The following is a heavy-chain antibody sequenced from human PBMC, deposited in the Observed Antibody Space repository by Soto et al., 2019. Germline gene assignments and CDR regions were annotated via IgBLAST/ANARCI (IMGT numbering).Heavy chain of an antibody. D-gene: IGHD2-2*01. Sequence: GGSLRLSCAASGFTFSSYAMSWVRQAPGKGLEWVSAISGSGGSTYYADSVKGRFTISRDNSKNTLYLQMNSLRAEDTAVYYCANVLGYCSSTSCYGPLGYWGQGTLVTVSS. CDR1: GFTFSSYA. CDR2: ISGSGGST. J-gene: IGHJ4*02. V-gene: IGHV3-23*01. CDR3: ANVLGYCSSTSCYGPLGY.